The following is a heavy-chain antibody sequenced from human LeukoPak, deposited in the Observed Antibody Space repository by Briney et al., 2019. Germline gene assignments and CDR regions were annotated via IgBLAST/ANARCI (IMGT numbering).Heavy chain of an antibody. CDR1: GGSFSGYY. J-gene: IGHJ6*03. V-gene: IGHV4-34*01. Sequence: SETLSLTCAVYGGSFSGYYWSWIRQPPGKGLEWIGEINHSGSTNSNPSLKSRVTISLDTSKNQFSLKLSSVTAADTAIYYCARDFSSSSTVYYYYYMDVWGKGTTVTVSS. CDR3: ARDFSSSSTVYYYYYMDV. CDR2: INHSGST. D-gene: IGHD6-6*01.